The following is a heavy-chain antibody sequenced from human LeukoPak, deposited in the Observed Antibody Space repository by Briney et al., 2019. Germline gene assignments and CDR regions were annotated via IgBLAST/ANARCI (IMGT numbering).Heavy chain of an antibody. CDR1: GFTFSSYA. CDR3: ATADTTVTTVTTDAFDI. J-gene: IGHJ3*02. Sequence: PGGSLRLSCAASGFTFSSYAMHWVRQAPGKGLEWVAVISYDGSNKYYADSVKGRFTISRDNSKNTLYLQMNSLRAEDTAVYYCATADTTVTTVTTDAFDIWGQGTMVTVSS. D-gene: IGHD4-11*01. CDR2: ISYDGSNK. V-gene: IGHV3-30-3*01.